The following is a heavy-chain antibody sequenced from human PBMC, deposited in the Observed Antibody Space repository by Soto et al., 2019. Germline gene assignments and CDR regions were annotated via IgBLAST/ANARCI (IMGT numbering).Heavy chain of an antibody. J-gene: IGHJ6*02. CDR2: IYHSGST. Sequence: QVQLQESGPGLMKPSQTLSLTCTVSGGFISSGGYYWAWIRQHPGKGLEWIGYIYHSGSTYYNPSLKSRLTISVDTSENQFSLRLSSVTAADTAIYYCARERCSTGCPMDVWGQGATVTVSS. CDR3: ARERCSTGCPMDV. D-gene: IGHD2-2*01. CDR1: GGFISSGGYY. V-gene: IGHV4-31*03.